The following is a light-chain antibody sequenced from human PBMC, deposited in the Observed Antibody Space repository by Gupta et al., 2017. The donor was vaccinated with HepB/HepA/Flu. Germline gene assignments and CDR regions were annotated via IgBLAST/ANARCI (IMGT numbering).Light chain of an antibody. CDR1: QSVSSN. Sequence: EIVMTQSPATLSVSPGERATLSCRASQSVSSNLAWHQQKPGQAPRLLIYGASTRATGIPARFSGIGSGTEFTLTISSLQSEDFAVYYCQQYNNWYTFGQGTKLEIK. CDR2: GAS. CDR3: QQYNNWYT. V-gene: IGKV3-15*01. J-gene: IGKJ2*01.